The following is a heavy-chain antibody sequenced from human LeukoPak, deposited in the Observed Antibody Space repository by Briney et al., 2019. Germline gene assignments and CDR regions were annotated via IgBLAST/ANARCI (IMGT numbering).Heavy chain of an antibody. Sequence: GGSLSPSGVRSGFTLTTIPLTWVAQAPGKGLEWFPAISGGGGNTYYADSVRGRFTISRDKSKNTLYLQMNSLRAEDTAVYYCAKFWSAQLVPPYSDYWGQRTLVTVSS. CDR3: AKFWSAQLVPPYSDY. CDR2: ISGGGGNT. J-gene: IGHJ4*02. D-gene: IGHD6-13*01. CDR1: GFTLTTIP. V-gene: IGHV3-23*01.